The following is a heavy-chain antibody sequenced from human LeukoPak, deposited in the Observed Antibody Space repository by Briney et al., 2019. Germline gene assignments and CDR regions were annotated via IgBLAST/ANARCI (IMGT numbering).Heavy chain of an antibody. Sequence: ASVKVSCKTSGYTFTGQYLHWVRQAPGQGLEWMGWINPNSGGTKSAQKFQGRVIMTRDTSICTAYMELRSLSSDDTAVYYCARGRQLHLGELFPFAEFFQPWGQGTLVTVSS. D-gene: IGHD3-16*01. CDR1: GYTFTGQY. CDR3: ARGRQLHLGELFPFAEFFQP. J-gene: IGHJ1*01. CDR2: INPNSGGT. V-gene: IGHV1-2*02.